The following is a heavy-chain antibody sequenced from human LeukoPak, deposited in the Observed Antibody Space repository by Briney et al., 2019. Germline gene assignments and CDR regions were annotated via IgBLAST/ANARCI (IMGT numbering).Heavy chain of an antibody. CDR3: ARSRSSGATDY. J-gene: IGHJ4*02. CDR1: GYTFTSYG. D-gene: IGHD1-26*01. V-gene: IGHV1-46*01. Sequence: ASVKVSCKASGYTFTSYGISWVRQAPGQGLEWMGIINPSGGSAAYAQKFQGRVTMTRDTSTSTVYMELSSLRSEDTAMYYCARSRSSGATDYWGQGTLVTVSS. CDR2: INPSGGSA.